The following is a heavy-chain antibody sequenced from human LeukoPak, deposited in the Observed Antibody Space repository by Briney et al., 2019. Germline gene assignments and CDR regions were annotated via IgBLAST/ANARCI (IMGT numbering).Heavy chain of an antibody. CDR1: EFTFDSYW. Sequence: GGSLRLSCAASEFTFDSYWMSWVRQAPGKGLQCVANIKHDGSEAHYVDSVRGRFTISRDNAKNSLSLQMNSLTVDDTGVYFCTRDALFGSGRTHLDFWSQGALVSVSS. V-gene: IGHV3-7*04. D-gene: IGHD3-10*01. CDR3: TRDALFGSGRTHLDF. J-gene: IGHJ4*02. CDR2: IKHDGSEA.